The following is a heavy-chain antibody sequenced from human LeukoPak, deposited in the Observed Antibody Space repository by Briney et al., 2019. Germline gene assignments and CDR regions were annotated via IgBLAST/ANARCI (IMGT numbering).Heavy chain of an antibody. CDR1: GGSISSGGYS. V-gene: IGHV4-30-2*05. CDR3: ARVSSGSYWFDP. Sequence: SETLSLTCAVSGGSISSGGYSWSWIRQPPGKGLEWIGYIYHSGSTYYNPSLKSRVTISVDTSKNQFSLKLSSVTAADTAVYYCARVSSGSYWFDPWGQGTLVTVSS. CDR2: IYHSGST. D-gene: IGHD1-26*01. J-gene: IGHJ5*02.